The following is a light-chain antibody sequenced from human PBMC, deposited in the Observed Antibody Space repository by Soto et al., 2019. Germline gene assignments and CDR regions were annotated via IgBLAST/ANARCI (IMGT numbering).Light chain of an antibody. CDR3: QQYVNALT. CDR1: QDISNL. CDR2: DAS. V-gene: IGKV1-33*01. Sequence: DVQMTQSPSSLSASAGDRVTITCQAMQDISNLLNWYQQKAGKAPKLLINDASNLEAGVPARCSGSGAGKDFTLTISSLQPEDIATYYCQQYVNALTFGGGTKVEIK. J-gene: IGKJ4*02.